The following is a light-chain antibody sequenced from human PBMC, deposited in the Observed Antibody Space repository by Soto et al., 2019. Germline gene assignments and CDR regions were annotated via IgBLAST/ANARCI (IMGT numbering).Light chain of an antibody. J-gene: IGLJ2*01. CDR2: SNN. CDR3: AAWDDSLHVV. V-gene: IGLV1-44*01. CDR1: SSNIGSNT. Sequence: QSVLTQPPSGSGTPGQRVTISCSGSSSNIGSNTVNWYQQLPGTAPKLLIYSNNQRPSGVPDRFSGSKSGTSASLAISGLQSEDEADYYCAAWDDSLHVVFGGGTKLTVL.